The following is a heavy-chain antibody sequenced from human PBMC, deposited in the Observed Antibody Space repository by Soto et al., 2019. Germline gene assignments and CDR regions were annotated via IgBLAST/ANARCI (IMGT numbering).Heavy chain of an antibody. CDR1: GFTFSDYY. V-gene: IGHV3-11*06. CDR2: ISSSSSYT. D-gene: IGHD5-18*01. CDR3: ARVTSGYSYVNSALGQEPWFDP. J-gene: IGHJ5*02. Sequence: GGSLSLSCAASGFTFSDYYMSWIRQAPGKGLEWVSYISSSSSYTNYADSVKGRFTISRDNAKNSLYLQMNSLRAEDTAVYYCARVTSGYSYVNSALGQEPWFDPWGQGTLVTVSS.